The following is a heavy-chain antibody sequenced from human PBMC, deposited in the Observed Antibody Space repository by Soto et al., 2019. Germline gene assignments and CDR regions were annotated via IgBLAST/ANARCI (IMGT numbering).Heavy chain of an antibody. V-gene: IGHV3-30-3*01. CDR3: ARDRYLRAIDY. D-gene: IGHD2-2*02. CDR2: ISYDGSNK. J-gene: IGHJ4*02. CDR1: GFTFSSYA. Sequence: QVQLVESGGGVVQPGRSLRLSCAASGFTFSSYAMHWVRQAPGKGLEWVAVISYDGSNKYYADSVKGRFTISRDNSKNTLYLQRNSLRAEDTAVYYCARDRYLRAIDYWGQGTLVTVSS.